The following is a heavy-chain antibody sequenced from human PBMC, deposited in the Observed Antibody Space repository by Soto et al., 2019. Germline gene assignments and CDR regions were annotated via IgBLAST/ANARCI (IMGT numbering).Heavy chain of an antibody. CDR3: ARESIAALVALDY. CDR1: GGSISSGGYY. J-gene: IGHJ4*02. CDR2: IYYSGST. D-gene: IGHD6-6*01. Sequence: QVQLQESGPGLVKPSQTLSLTCTVSGGSISSGGYYWSWIRQHPGKGLEWIGYIYYSGSTYYNPSLTSRVTISVDTSKNQFSLKLSSVTAADTAVYYCARESIAALVALDYWGQGTLVTVSS. V-gene: IGHV4-31*03.